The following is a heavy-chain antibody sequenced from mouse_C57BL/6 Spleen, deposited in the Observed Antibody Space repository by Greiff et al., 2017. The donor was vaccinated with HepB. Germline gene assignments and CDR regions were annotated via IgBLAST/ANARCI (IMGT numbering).Heavy chain of an antibody. CDR1: GYAFTNYL. J-gene: IGHJ2*01. V-gene: IGHV1-54*01. CDR3: ARRVVVATGYFDY. CDR2: INPGSGGT. Sequence: QVQLQQSGAELVRPGTSVKVSCKASGYAFTNYLIEWVKQRPGQGLEWIGVINPGSGGTNYNEKFKGKATLTADKASSTAYMQLSSLTSEDSAVYFCARRVVVATGYFDYWGQGTTLTVSS. D-gene: IGHD1-1*01.